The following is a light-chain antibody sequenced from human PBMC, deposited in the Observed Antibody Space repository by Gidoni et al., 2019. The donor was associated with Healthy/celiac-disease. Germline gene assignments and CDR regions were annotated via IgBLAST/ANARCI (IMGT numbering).Light chain of an antibody. CDR2: AAS. V-gene: IGKV1-27*01. CDR1: HGISTY. CDR3: QKDNSAPRT. Sequence: DIPMTQSPSSLSASVGDRVTITCRASHGISTYLAWYQQKTGKVPKLLIYAASTLQSGGPARLSGRGSGTDFTLTSSSLQPEDGATYYCQKDNSAPRTFGQGTKVEIK. J-gene: IGKJ1*01.